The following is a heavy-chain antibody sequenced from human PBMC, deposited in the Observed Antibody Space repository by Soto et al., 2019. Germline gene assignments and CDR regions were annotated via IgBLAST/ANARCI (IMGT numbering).Heavy chain of an antibody. D-gene: IGHD1-7*01. J-gene: IGHJ5*02. Sequence: VQLVQSGAEVKKTGSSVKVSCKASGGTFSSYAISWVRQAPGQGLEWMGGIIPIFGTANYAQKFQGRGTITADESTSTAYMELSSLISEDTAVYYCARYHNWNYERWFDPGGQGPLVTVSS. CDR3: ARYHNWNYERWFDP. CDR2: IIPIFGTA. CDR1: GGTFSSYA. V-gene: IGHV1-69*01.